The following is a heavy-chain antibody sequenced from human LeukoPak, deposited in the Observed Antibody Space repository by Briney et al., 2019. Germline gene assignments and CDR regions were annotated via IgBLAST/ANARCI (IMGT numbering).Heavy chain of an antibody. CDR1: GFTVSSNY. J-gene: IGHJ4*02. V-gene: IGHV3-66*01. CDR2: IFTGGTT. Sequence: GGSLRLSCAASGFTVSSNYMGWVRQAPGKGLEWVSVIFTGGTTYYADSVKGRFTISRDNSKTTLYLQMNSLRAEDTAVYYCAREPVPGTGYWGQGTLVAVSS. D-gene: IGHD6-19*01. CDR3: AREPVPGTGY.